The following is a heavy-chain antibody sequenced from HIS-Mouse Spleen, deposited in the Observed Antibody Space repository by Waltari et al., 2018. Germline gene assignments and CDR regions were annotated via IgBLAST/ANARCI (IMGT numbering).Heavy chain of an antibody. CDR1: GGSISSSSYY. Sequence: QLHLQESGPGLVQPSETLSLTCTVSGGSISSSSYYLCWIRQPPGKGLEWIGSIYYSGSTYYNPSLKSRVTISVDTSKNQFSLKLSSVTAADTAVYYCAREIPYSSSWYDWYFDLWGRGTLVTVSA. D-gene: IGHD6-13*01. CDR2: IYYSGST. V-gene: IGHV4-39*07. J-gene: IGHJ2*01. CDR3: AREIPYSSSWYDWYFDL.